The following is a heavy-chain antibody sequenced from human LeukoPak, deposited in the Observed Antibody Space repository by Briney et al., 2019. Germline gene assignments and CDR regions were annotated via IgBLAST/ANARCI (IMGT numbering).Heavy chain of an antibody. J-gene: IGHJ4*02. Sequence: GGSLRLSCAASGFTFSSYAMSWVRQAPGKGLEWVSAISGSGGSTYYADSVKGRSTISRDNSKNTLYLQMNSLRAEDTAVYYCARGVRLRFLEWYHDYWGQGTLVTVSS. CDR2: ISGSGGST. CDR3: ARGVRLRFLEWYHDY. V-gene: IGHV3-23*01. D-gene: IGHD3-3*01. CDR1: GFTFSSYA.